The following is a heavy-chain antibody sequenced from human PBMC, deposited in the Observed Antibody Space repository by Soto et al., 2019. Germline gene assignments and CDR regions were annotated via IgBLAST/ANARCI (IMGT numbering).Heavy chain of an antibody. V-gene: IGHV1-2*02. Sequence: ASVKVSCKASGYTFTGYYMHWVRQAPGRGLEWMGWINPNSGGTNYAQKFQGRVTMTRDTSISTAYMELSRLRSDDTAVYYCAREEVVAVAGTFGFDYWGQGTLVTVSS. CDR1: GYTFTGYY. D-gene: IGHD6-19*01. CDR3: AREEVVAVAGTFGFDY. CDR2: INPNSGGT. J-gene: IGHJ4*02.